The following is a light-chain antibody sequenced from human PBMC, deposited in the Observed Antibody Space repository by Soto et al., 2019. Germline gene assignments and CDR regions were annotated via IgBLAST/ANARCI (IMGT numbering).Light chain of an antibody. J-gene: IGLJ3*02. V-gene: IGLV2-8*01. CDR3: TSYAGDTSLRV. Sequence: QSALTQPPSASGSPGQSVTISCTGTSSDVGGYNYVSWYQQHPGKAPKLMIYEVSKRPSGVPDRFSGSKSGNTASLTVSGLQAEDEADYYCTSYAGDTSLRVLGGGTKVTVL. CDR2: EVS. CDR1: SSDVGGYNY.